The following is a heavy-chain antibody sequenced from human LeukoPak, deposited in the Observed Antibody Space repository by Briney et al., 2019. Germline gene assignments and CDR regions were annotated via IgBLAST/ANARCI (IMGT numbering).Heavy chain of an antibody. CDR2: INPNSGGT. J-gene: IGHJ6*03. CDR1: GYTFTGYY. V-gene: IGHV1-2*02. D-gene: IGHD5-24*01. Sequence: GASVKVSCKASGYTFTGYYMHWVRQAPGQGLEWMGWINPNSGGTNYAQKFQGRVTMTRDTSISTAYMELSRLRSDDTAVYYCARNGYKGPYDYYMDVWGKGTTVTVSS. CDR3: ARNGYKGPYDYYMDV.